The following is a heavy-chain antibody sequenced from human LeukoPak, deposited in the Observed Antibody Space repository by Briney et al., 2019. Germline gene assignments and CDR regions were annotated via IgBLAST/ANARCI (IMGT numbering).Heavy chain of an antibody. V-gene: IGHV3-9*01. CDR1: GFTFDDYA. CDR3: ARGYSRAAFDI. D-gene: IGHD2-15*01. J-gene: IGHJ3*02. CDR2: ISWNSGSI. Sequence: GRSLRLSCAASGFTFDDYAMHWVRQAPGKGLEWVSGISWNSGSIGYADSVKGRFTVSRDNAKNSLLLQMNSLRAEDTALYYCARGYSRAAFDIWGQGTMVTVSS.